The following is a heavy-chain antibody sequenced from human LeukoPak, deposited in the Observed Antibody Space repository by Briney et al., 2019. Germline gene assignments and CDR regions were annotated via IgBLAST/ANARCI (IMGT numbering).Heavy chain of an antibody. CDR1: GYTFTSYY. D-gene: IGHD6-19*01. Sequence: GSSVKVSCKASGYTFTSYYMHWVRQAPGQGLEWMGIINPSGGSTSYAQKFQGRVTMTRDTSTSTVYMELSSLRSEDTAVYYCARAIAVADFDYWGQGTLVTVSS. V-gene: IGHV1-46*01. CDR2: INPSGGST. CDR3: ARAIAVADFDY. J-gene: IGHJ4*02.